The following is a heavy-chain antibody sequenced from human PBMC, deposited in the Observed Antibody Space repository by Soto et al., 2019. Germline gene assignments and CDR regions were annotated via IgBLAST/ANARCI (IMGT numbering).Heavy chain of an antibody. J-gene: IGHJ3*02. CDR1: GFTFSSYA. CDR2: ISYDGSNK. D-gene: IGHD4-17*01. V-gene: IGHV3-30-3*01. CDR3: ARWATVTNYSNGFDI. Sequence: QVQLVESGGGVVQPGRSLRLSCAASGFTFSSYAMHWVRQAPGKGLEWVAVISYDGSNKYYADSVKGRFTISRDNSKNTLYLQMNSLRAEDTAVYYCARWATVTNYSNGFDIWGQGTMVTVSS.